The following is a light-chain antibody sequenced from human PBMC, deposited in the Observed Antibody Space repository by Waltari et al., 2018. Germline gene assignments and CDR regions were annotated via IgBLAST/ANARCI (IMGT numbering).Light chain of an antibody. CDR1: SSDVGSYNL. CDR2: EVS. J-gene: IGLJ2*01. CDR3: CSYAGSSTFV. V-gene: IGLV2-23*02. Sequence: QSALTQPAAVSGSPGQSIPISCTGTSSDVGSYNLVTWYQQHPGKAPKLMIYEVSKRPSGVSKRFSGSKSGNTASLTISGLQAEDEADYYCCSYAGSSTFVFGGGTKLTVL.